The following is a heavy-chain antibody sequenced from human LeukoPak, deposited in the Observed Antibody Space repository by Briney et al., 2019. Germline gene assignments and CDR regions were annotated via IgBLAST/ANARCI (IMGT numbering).Heavy chain of an antibody. V-gene: IGHV3-30*04. Sequence: GRSLRLSCAASGFTFSSYAMHWVRQAPGKGLEWVAVISYDGSNKYYADSVKGRFTISRDNSKNTLYLLMNSLRAEDTAVYYCARVLGLLWFGESFYGMDVWGKGTTVTVSS. CDR1: GFTFSSYA. CDR3: ARVLGLLWFGESFYGMDV. D-gene: IGHD3-10*01. J-gene: IGHJ6*04. CDR2: ISYDGSNK.